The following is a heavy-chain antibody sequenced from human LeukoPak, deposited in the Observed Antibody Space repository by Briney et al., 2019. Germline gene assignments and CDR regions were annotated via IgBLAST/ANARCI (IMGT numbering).Heavy chain of an antibody. CDR2: IYPGDSDT. J-gene: IGHJ4*02. CDR1: GFSFTSYW. Sequence: GESLKISCKGSGFSFTSYWIGWVRQMPGKGLEWMGIIYPGDSDTRYSPSFQGQVTISADKSISTAYLQWSSLKASDTAMYYCARARSSIAAQVDYWGQGTLVTVSS. D-gene: IGHD6-6*01. V-gene: IGHV5-51*01. CDR3: ARARSSIAAQVDY.